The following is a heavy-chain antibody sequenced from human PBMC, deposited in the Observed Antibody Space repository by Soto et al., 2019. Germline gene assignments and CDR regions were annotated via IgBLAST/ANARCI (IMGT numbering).Heavy chain of an antibody. V-gene: IGHV3-21*01. Sequence: PGVSLRLSCAASGFIFSSYSMNWVRQAPGKGLEWVSSISSGSNYIYYADSVKGRFTISRDNAKNSLYLQMNSLRAEDTAVYYCARQTGSSSSIWGQGTLVTVSS. J-gene: IGHJ4*02. D-gene: IGHD6-6*01. CDR1: GFIFSSYS. CDR2: ISSGSNYI. CDR3: ARQTGSSSSI.